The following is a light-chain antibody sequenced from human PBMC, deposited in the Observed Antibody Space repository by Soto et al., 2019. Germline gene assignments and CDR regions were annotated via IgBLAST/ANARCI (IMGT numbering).Light chain of an antibody. CDR3: SSYTSRSLYV. CDR1: SSDVGGYNY. V-gene: IGLV2-14*01. J-gene: IGLJ1*01. CDR2: EVR. Sequence: QSVLTQPASVSGSPGQSITISCTGTSSDVGGYNYVSWYQQHPGKAPKLMIYEVRERPSGVSNRFSGSKSGNTASLTISGIQAEDEADYYCSSYTSRSLYVFGTGTKLTVL.